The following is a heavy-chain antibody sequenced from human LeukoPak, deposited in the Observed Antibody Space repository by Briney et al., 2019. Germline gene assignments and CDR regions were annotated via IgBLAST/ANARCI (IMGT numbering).Heavy chain of an antibody. CDR3: ARVISSWYFDY. Sequence: ASETLSLTCAVYGGSFSGYYWSWIRQPPGKRLEWIGEINHSGSTNYNPSLKSRVTISVDTSKNQFSLKLSSVTAADTAVYYCARVISSWYFDYWGQGTLVTVSS. D-gene: IGHD6-13*01. CDR1: GGSFSGYY. V-gene: IGHV4-34*01. CDR2: INHSGST. J-gene: IGHJ4*02.